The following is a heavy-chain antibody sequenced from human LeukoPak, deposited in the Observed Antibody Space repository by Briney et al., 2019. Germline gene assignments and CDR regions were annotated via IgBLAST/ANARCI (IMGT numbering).Heavy chain of an antibody. J-gene: IGHJ4*02. Sequence: GGSLRISFAAPGFNFSSYAMHRVRPAPGKGLEWVAVISYDGSNKYYADSVKGRFTISRDNSKNTLYLQMNSLRAEDTAVYYCARGYYGSGYYFDYWGQGTLVTVSS. CDR3: ARGYYGSGYYFDY. V-gene: IGHV3-30-3*01. D-gene: IGHD3-10*01. CDR1: GFNFSSYA. CDR2: ISYDGSNK.